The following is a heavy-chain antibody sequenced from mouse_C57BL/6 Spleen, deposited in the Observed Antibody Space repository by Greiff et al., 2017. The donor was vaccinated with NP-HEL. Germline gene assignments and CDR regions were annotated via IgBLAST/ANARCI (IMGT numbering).Heavy chain of an antibody. Sequence: QVTLKESGPGILQSSQTLSLTCSFSGFSLSTSGMGVSWIRQPSGKGLEWLAHIYWDDDKRYNPSLKSRLTISKDTSRNQVFLKITSVDTADTATYYCARLHYYGSSSYAMDYWGQGTSVTVSS. J-gene: IGHJ4*01. V-gene: IGHV8-12*01. CDR1: GFSLSTSGMG. D-gene: IGHD1-1*01. CDR3: ARLHYYGSSSYAMDY. CDR2: IYWDDDK.